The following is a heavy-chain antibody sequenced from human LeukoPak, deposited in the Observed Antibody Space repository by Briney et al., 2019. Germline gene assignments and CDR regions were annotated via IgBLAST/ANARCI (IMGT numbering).Heavy chain of an antibody. V-gene: IGHV3-23*01. Sequence: GGSLRLSCAASGFTIMNSAMNWVRQAPGKGLEWVSAISGSGGSTYYADSVKGRFTISRDNSKNTLYLQMNSLRAEDTAVYYCAKDSPTGLLWFGELPPNYMDVWGKGTTVTVSS. J-gene: IGHJ6*03. CDR2: ISGSGGST. D-gene: IGHD3-10*01. CDR3: AKDSPTGLLWFGELPPNYMDV. CDR1: GFTIMNSA.